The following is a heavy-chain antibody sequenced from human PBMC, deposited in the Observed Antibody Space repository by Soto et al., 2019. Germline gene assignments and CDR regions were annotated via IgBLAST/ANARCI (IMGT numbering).Heavy chain of an antibody. Sequence: ETLSLTCIVSGGSITRRSSYWAWIRQPPGKGLEWVGTFYDGNTYHNPSLRSRITIAVDTSKNQFSLKLNSVAAADTAFYYCATTRGLAVGGSFDYWGQGMLVTVSS. CDR2: FYDGNT. V-gene: IGHV4-39*01. CDR3: ATTRGLAVGGSFDY. D-gene: IGHD3-10*01. CDR1: GGSITRRSSY. J-gene: IGHJ4*02.